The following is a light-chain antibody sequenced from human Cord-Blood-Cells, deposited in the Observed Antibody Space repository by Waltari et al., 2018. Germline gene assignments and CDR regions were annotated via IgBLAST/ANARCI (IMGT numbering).Light chain of an antibody. V-gene: IGLV3-1*01. CDR2: QDS. J-gene: IGLJ2*01. Sequence: SYELTPPPSVSVSPCQTASHPCSGENLGDQYDCWYQQQPGQSPVLVIYQDSKRPSGIPERFSGANSRNTSTLTISGSQAMDEADYYCHAWDSSTVVFGGGTKLTVL. CDR3: HAWDSSTVV. CDR1: NLGDQY.